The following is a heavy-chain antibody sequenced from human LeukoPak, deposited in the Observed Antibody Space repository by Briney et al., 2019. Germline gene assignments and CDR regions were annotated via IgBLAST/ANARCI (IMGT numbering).Heavy chain of an antibody. CDR2: IKQDGSEK. J-gene: IGHJ6*03. V-gene: IGHV3-7*01. CDR1: GFTFSSYW. D-gene: IGHD6-13*01. Sequence: GGSLRLSCAASGFTFSSYWMSWVRQAPGKGLEWVANIKQDGSEKYYVDSVKGRFTISRDNAKNSLYLQMNSLRAEDTAVYYCARDPTGDSSSEPSIHYYYMDVWGKGTTVTVSS. CDR3: ARDPTGDSSSEPSIHYYYMDV.